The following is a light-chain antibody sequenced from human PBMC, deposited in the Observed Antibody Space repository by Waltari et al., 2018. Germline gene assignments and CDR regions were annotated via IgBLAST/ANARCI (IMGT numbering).Light chain of an antibody. CDR1: QNVNSD. CDR2: GAS. Sequence: EIVMTQSPATLPVSPGERATLSCRASQNVNSDLAWYQQKPGQAPRLLIYGASARATDIPAKFSGSGSGTEFTLTFSSLQSEDVAFYYCQQYNVWPRTFGQGTKVEI. J-gene: IGKJ1*01. V-gene: IGKV3-15*01. CDR3: QQYNVWPRT.